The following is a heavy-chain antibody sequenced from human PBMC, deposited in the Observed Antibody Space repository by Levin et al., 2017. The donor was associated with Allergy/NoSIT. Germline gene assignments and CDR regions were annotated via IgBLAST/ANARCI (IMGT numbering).Heavy chain of an antibody. CDR2: IYYSGST. D-gene: IGHD6-6*01. CDR1: GGSISSYY. Sequence: SETLSLTCTVSGGSISSYYWSWIRQPPGKGLEWIGYIYYSGSTNYNPSLKSRVTISVDTSKNQFSLKLSSVTAADTAVYYCARDRSYSSSGFLGPDAFDIWGQGTMVTVSS. CDR3: ARDRSYSSSGFLGPDAFDI. J-gene: IGHJ3*02. V-gene: IGHV4-59*01.